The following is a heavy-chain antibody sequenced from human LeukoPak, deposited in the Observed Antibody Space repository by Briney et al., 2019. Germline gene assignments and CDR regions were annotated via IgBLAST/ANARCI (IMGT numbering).Heavy chain of an antibody. CDR3: ARHSQRYCSGGSCSLDY. Sequence: PGEPLNFSCKAPGYSFTSYMIGGVRQLPGRGVGWMGIIYPGDSESSYNPLLQGQATISADKSISTAYLQCSSLKASETAMYYCARHSQRYCSGGSCSLDYWGQGTLVTVSS. D-gene: IGHD2-15*01. CDR1: GYSFTSYM. J-gene: IGHJ4*02. V-gene: IGHV5-51*01. CDR2: IYPGDSES.